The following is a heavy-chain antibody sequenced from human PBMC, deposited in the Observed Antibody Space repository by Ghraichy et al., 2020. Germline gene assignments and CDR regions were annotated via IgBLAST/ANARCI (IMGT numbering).Heavy chain of an antibody. CDR2: INTDGSST. V-gene: IGHV3-74*01. CDR3: AQSDSLGGYWFFDL. J-gene: IGHJ2*01. D-gene: IGHD2-15*01. Sequence: GGSLRLSCAASGLTFSRHWMHWVRQPPGKGLVWVSHINTDGSSTAYADSVKGRITVPRDNAKNTLYLQMNSLRAEDTAVYYCAQSDSLGGYWFFDLWGRGTLVTVSS. CDR1: GLTFSRHW.